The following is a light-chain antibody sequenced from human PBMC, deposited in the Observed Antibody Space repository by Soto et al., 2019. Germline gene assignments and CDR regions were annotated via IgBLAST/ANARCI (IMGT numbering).Light chain of an antibody. CDR2: KAS. J-gene: IGKJ1*01. V-gene: IGKV1-5*03. CDR1: QSISSW. Sequence: DIQMTQSPSTLSASVGDRVTITCRASQSISSWLAWYQQKPGKAPNLLIYKASTLESGVPSRFSGSGSGTEFTLTISSLQSEDFAVYYCQQYNNWPPWTFGQGTTVEIK. CDR3: QQYNNWPPWT.